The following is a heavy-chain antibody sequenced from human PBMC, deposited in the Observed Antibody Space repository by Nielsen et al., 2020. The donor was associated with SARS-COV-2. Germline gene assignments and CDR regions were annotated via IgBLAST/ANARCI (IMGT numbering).Heavy chain of an antibody. D-gene: IGHD3-10*01. CDR2: IYYSGST. CDR1: GGSFSGYY. V-gene: IGHV4-34*01. Sequence: SETLSLTCAVYGGSFSGYYWSWIRQPPGKGLEWIGSIYYSGSTYYNPSLKSRVTISVDTSKNQFSLKLSSVTAADTAVYYCARQLGDYGMDVWGQGTTVTVSS. J-gene: IGHJ6*02. CDR3: ARQLGDYGMDV.